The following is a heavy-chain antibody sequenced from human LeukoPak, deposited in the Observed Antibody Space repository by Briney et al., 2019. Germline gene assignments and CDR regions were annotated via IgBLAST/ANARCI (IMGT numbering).Heavy chain of an antibody. D-gene: IGHD3-22*01. CDR1: GGSISSSTYY. CDR2: INYSGTT. J-gene: IGHJ3*02. V-gene: IGHV4-39*01. Sequence: SETLSLTCTVSGGSISSSTYYWGWIRQPPGKGLEWIGSINYSGTTYYNPSLKSRVTISVDTSKNQFSLKLSSVTAADTAVYYCTRVRGYYDSSGYYKAHAFDIWGQGTMVTVSS. CDR3: TRVRGYYDSSGYYKAHAFDI.